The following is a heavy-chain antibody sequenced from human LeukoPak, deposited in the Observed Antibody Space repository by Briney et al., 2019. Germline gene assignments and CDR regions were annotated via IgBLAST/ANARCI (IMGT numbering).Heavy chain of an antibody. CDR1: GGSISSYY. CDR3: ARDGYSSSLFDY. J-gene: IGHJ4*02. Sequence: SETLSLTCAVSGGSISSYYWSWIRQPAGKGLEWIGRIYTSGSTNYNPSLKSRVTMSVDTSKNQFSLKLSSVTAADTAVYYCARDGYSSSLFDYWGQGTLVTVSS. D-gene: IGHD6-6*01. CDR2: IYTSGST. V-gene: IGHV4-4*07.